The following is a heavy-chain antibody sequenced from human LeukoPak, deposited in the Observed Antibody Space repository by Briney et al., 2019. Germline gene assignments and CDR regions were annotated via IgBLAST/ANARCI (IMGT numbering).Heavy chain of an antibody. J-gene: IGHJ4*02. Sequence: SQTLSLTCAISGDSVSSNTAAWNWIRRSPSRGLEWLGRTYYRSKWYYDYALSVKSRITINPDTSKNQFSLQLNSVTPEDTAVYYCARMGYGSGTDWYFDYWGQGTLVTVSS. CDR1: GDSVSSNTAA. D-gene: IGHD3-10*01. CDR2: TYYRSKWYY. V-gene: IGHV6-1*01. CDR3: ARMGYGSGTDWYFDY.